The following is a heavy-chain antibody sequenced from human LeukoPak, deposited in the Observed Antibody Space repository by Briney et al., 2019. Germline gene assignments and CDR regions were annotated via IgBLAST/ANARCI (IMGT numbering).Heavy chain of an antibody. D-gene: IGHD3-3*01. V-gene: IGHV3-30*04. CDR3: ARGSGGTLLRFLEWLPRYYGMDV. CDR1: GFTFSSYA. Sequence: GRSLRLSCAASGFTFSSYAMHWVRQAPGKGLEWVAVISYDGSNKYYADSVKGRFTISRDNSKNTLYLQMNSLRAEDTAVYYCARGSGGTLLRFLEWLPRYYGMDVWGQGTTVTVSS. J-gene: IGHJ6*02. CDR2: ISYDGSNK.